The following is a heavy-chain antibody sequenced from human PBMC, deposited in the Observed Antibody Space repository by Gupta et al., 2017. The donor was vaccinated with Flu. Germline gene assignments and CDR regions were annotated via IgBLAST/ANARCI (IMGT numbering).Heavy chain of an antibody. CDR3: ARQGRLRWFDP. Sequence: QLQLQESGPGLVKPSENRSLTSTVSGGSISSSSYDWGWVRQPPGKGLEWIGSIYYSGGTYYNPSLKSRVTISRDTSKNQFSLKLNSVTAADTAVDYGARQGRLRWFDPWGQGTLVTVSS. CDR1: GGSISSSSYD. V-gene: IGHV4-39*01. J-gene: IGHJ5*02. D-gene: IGHD2-8*01. CDR2: IYYSGGT.